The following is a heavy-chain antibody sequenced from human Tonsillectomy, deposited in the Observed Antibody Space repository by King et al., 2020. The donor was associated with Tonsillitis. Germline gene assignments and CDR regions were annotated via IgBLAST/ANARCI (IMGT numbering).Heavy chain of an antibody. J-gene: IGHJ4*02. CDR2: IRSKAYGGTA. Sequence: VQLVESGGGLLQPGRSRRLSCTASGFTFGDFGMTWFRQGSGKGLEWVGFIRSKAYGGTAEYAASVKGRFTISRDDSKSIAYLQMNSLKTEDTAVYYCTRDSEAVAGITLDYWGQGTLVTVSS. CDR1: GFTFGDFG. D-gene: IGHD6-19*01. V-gene: IGHV3-49*03. CDR3: TRDSEAVAGITLDY.